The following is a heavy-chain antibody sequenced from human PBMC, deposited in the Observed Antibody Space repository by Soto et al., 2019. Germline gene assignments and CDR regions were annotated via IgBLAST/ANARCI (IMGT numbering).Heavy chain of an antibody. Sequence: QVQLVQSGAEVKKPGSSVKVSCKASGGTFSSYTISWVRQAPGQGLEWMGRIIPILGIANYAQKFQGRVTIPADKSTSTAYIELSSLRSEDTAVYYCARSVDFWIGSIPTSGHAFDIWGQGTMVTVSS. D-gene: IGHD3-3*01. V-gene: IGHV1-69*02. CDR2: IIPILGIA. J-gene: IGHJ3*02. CDR3: ARSVDFWIGSIPTSGHAFDI. CDR1: GGTFSSYT.